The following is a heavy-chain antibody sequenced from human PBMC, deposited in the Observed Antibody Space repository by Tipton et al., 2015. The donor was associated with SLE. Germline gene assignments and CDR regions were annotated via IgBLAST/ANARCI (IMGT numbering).Heavy chain of an antibody. CDR2: INWNGGST. V-gene: IGHV3-20*04. CDR3: AKDSSPPYYDFWSGYYTENAFDI. J-gene: IGHJ3*02. CDR1: GFTFDDYG. Sequence: SLRLSCAASGFTFDDYGMSWVRQAPGKGLEWVSGINWNGGSTGYADSVKGRFTISRDNAKNSLYLQMNSLRAEDTAVYYCAKDSSPPYYDFWSGYYTENAFDIWGQGTMVTVSS. D-gene: IGHD3-3*01.